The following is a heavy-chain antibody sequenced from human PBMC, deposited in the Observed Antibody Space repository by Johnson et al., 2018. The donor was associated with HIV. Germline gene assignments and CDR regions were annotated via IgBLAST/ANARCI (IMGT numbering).Heavy chain of an antibody. CDR1: GFTFDEYG. J-gene: IGHJ3*02. Sequence: VQLVESGGGVVRPGGSLRLSCAASGFTFDEYGMSWVRQVPGKGLEWVSGINWNGGSTGYADSVKGRFTISRDNAKNSLYLQMNSLRAEDPALYYCARPDRGSWYGDALYIWGQGTMVTVSS. D-gene: IGHD1-26*01. CDR2: INWNGGST. CDR3: ARPDRGSWYGDALYI. V-gene: IGHV3-20*04.